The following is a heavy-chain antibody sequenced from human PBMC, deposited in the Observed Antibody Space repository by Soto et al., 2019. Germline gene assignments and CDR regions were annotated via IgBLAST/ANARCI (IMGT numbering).Heavy chain of an antibody. Sequence: SETLSLTCAVYGGSFSGYYWSWIRQPPGKGLEWIGEINHSGSTNYNPSLKSRVTISVDTSKNQFSLKLSSVTAADTAVYYCARFVVVPAAMLLRSRWFDPWGQGTLVTVSS. CDR3: ARFVVVPAAMLLRSRWFDP. CDR2: INHSGST. J-gene: IGHJ5*02. D-gene: IGHD2-2*01. CDR1: GGSFSGYY. V-gene: IGHV4-34*01.